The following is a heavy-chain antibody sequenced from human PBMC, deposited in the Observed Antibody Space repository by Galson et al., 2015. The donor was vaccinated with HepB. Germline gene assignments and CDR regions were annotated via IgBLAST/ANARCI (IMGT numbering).Heavy chain of an antibody. V-gene: IGHV3-21*06. CDR2: ISARSTYI. J-gene: IGHJ4*02. Sequence: SLRLSCAASGFTFSGFSINWVRQAPGKGLEWISFISARSTYICYAQSVKGRFTISRDNATSSVYLEMNSLRVDDTAVYYCARGLTGDYVFDYWGQGTLVTVSS. CDR3: ARGLTGDYVFDY. CDR1: GFTFSGFS. D-gene: IGHD4-17*01.